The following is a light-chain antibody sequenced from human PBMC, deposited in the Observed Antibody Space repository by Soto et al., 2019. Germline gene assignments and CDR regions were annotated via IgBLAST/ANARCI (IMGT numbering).Light chain of an antibody. Sequence: QSALTQPPSASESHGQSVTISCTGTSSDVGGYNYVSWYQQRPGKAPRLMIYEVSKRPSGVPDRFSGSKSGNTASLTVSGLQAEDEADYYCSSYAGSKNFFGGGTNVTVL. V-gene: IGLV2-8*01. CDR3: SSYAGSKNF. CDR1: SSDVGGYNY. J-gene: IGLJ2*01. CDR2: EVS.